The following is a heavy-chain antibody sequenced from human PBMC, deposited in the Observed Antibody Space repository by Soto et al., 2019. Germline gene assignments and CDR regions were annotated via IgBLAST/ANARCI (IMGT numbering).Heavy chain of an antibody. D-gene: IGHD3-10*01. CDR1: GFTFRSYG. CDR2: IWYDGSTK. V-gene: IGHV3-33*01. CDR3: VREGAGNRDMGWYMDV. J-gene: IGHJ6*03. Sequence: QVQLVESGGGVAQPGRSLTLSCAASGFTFRSYGMHWVRQAPGKGLEWVAVIWYDGSTKDYADAVKGRFTISSDNSKNTPSLQTHIPLADDTAVYCCVREGAGNRDMGWYMDVWGQGTTVSVSS.